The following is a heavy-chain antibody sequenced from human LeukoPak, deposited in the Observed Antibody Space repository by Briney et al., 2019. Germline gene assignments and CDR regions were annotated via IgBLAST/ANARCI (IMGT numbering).Heavy chain of an antibody. D-gene: IGHD6-19*01. CDR2: TFYRSNWYN. V-gene: IGHV6-1*01. J-gene: IGHJ4*02. CDR1: GDSVSSKSAT. Sequence: SQTLSLTCAISGDSVSSKSATWNWIRQSPSRGLEWLGRTFYRSNWYNDSAVSVKSRISISPDTSKNQFSLQLNSVTPDDTAVYYCAREPRVSSGWQFDCWGQGTLVTVSS. CDR3: AREPRVSSGWQFDC.